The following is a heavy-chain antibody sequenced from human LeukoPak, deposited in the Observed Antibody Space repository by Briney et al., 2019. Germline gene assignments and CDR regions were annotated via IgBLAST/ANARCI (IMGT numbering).Heavy chain of an antibody. CDR1: GGSISSSSYY. V-gene: IGHV4-39*07. Sequence: PSETLSLTCTVSGGSISSSSYYWGWIRQPPGKGLEWIGSIYHSGSTYYNPSLKSRVTISVDTSKNQFSLKLSSVTAADTAVYYCATVSNSAPGIAVAGANDAFDIWGQGTMVTVSS. CDR3: ATVSNSAPGIAVAGANDAFDI. CDR2: IYHSGST. J-gene: IGHJ3*02. D-gene: IGHD6-19*01.